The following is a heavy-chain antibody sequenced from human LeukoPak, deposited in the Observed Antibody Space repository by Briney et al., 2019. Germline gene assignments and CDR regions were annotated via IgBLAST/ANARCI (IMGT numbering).Heavy chain of an antibody. J-gene: IGHJ4*02. CDR1: GYTFTSYG. D-gene: IGHD6-19*01. CDR3: ARAHSSGYYAGGY. V-gene: IGHV1-18*01. CDR2: ISGYNGNT. Sequence: ASVKVSCKASGYTFTSYGISWVRQAPGQGLEWMGWISGYNGNTYYAQKLQGRVTMTTDTSTSTAYMELRSLRSDDAAVYYCARAHSSGYYAGGYWGQGTLVTVPS.